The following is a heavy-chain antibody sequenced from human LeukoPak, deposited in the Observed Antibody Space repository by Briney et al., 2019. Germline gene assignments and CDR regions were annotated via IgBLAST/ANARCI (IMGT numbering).Heavy chain of an antibody. V-gene: IGHV3-21*01. D-gene: IGHD2-15*01. CDR1: GFTFSSYS. CDR3: AKSGVDYYYYGMDV. CDR2: ISSSSSYI. J-gene: IGHJ6*02. Sequence: PGGSLRLSCAASGFTFSSYSMNWVRQAPGKGLEWVSSISSSSSYIYYADSVKGRFTISRDNAKNSLYLQMNSLRAEDTAVYYCAKSGVDYYYYGMDVWGQGTTVTVSS.